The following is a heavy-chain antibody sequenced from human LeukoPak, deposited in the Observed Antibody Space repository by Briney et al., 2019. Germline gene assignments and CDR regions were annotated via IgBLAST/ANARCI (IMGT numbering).Heavy chain of an antibody. Sequence: GASVKVSCKASGYTFTSYDINWVRQATGQGLEWMGWMNPNSGNTGYAQKFQGRVTMTRNTSISTAYMKLSSLRSEDTAVYYCARVYCSGGSCYSGWFDPWGQGTLVTVSS. D-gene: IGHD2-15*01. CDR1: GYTFTSYD. V-gene: IGHV1-8*01. CDR3: ARVYCSGGSCYSGWFDP. CDR2: MNPNSGNT. J-gene: IGHJ5*02.